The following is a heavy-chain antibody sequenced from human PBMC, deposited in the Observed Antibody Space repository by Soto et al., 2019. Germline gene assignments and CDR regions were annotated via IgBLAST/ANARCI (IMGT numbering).Heavy chain of an antibody. CDR3: ARDRIAVAGNWFHP. J-gene: IGHJ5*02. CDR1: GFTFSRYS. Sequence: PGGSLRLSCVASGFTFSRYSMNWVRQAPGKGLEWVSHISSGSTAIYYAGSVRGRFTVSRDNAKNSLYLQMNSLRAEDTAVYYCARDRIAVAGNWFHPWGPGP. CDR2: ISSGSTAI. V-gene: IGHV3-48*01. D-gene: IGHD6-19*01.